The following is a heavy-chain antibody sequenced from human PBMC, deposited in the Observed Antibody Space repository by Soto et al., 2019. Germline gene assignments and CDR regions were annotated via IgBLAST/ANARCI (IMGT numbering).Heavy chain of an antibody. CDR1: GFTVSYAL. V-gene: IGHV3-15*01. D-gene: IGHD2-15*01. CDR2: IKSKSDGWTT. J-gene: IGHJ5*02. Sequence: GWSLRRSCAASGFTVSYALMSWVRQAPGKGLDWVGRIKSKSDGWTTDYAAPVRGRFTISRDDSKNTLYLQMNSLKTEDTAVYYCTTDLWRIAVVVGSTGYFNPWGQGTPVTVSS. CDR3: TTDLWRIAVVVGSTGYFNP.